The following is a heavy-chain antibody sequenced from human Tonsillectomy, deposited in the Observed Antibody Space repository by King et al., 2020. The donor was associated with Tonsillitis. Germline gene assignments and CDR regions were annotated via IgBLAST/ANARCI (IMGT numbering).Heavy chain of an antibody. J-gene: IGHJ3*02. CDR2: ISAYNGDT. V-gene: IGHV1-18*04. CDR1: GYTFTSYG. D-gene: IGHD1-26*01. CDR3: ARDGVGATGTNDAFDI. Sequence: VQLVQSGAEVKKPGASVKVSCKASGYTFTSYGISWVRQAPGQGLEWMGWISAYNGDTNYAQKLQGRVTMTKDTSTSTASMELRSLRSDDTAVYYCARDGVGATGTNDAFDIWGQGTMVTVSS.